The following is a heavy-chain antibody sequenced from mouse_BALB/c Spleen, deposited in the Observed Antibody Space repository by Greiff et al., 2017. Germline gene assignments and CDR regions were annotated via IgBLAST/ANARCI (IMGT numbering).Heavy chain of an antibody. Sequence: VQLQQSGPELVKPGASVKISCKASGYSFTGYFMNWVKQSHGKSLEWIGRINPYNGDTFYNQKFKGKATLTVDKSSSTDHMELLSLTSEDSAVYYCGRGGVYYGYVEGAWFAYWGQGTLVTVSA. D-gene: IGHD1-2*01. CDR1: GYSFTGYF. CDR2: INPYNGDT. J-gene: IGHJ3*01. V-gene: IGHV1-37*01. CDR3: GRGGVYYGYVEGAWFAY.